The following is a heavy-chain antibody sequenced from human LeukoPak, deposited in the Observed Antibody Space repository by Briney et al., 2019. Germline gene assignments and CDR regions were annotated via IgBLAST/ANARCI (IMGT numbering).Heavy chain of an antibody. D-gene: IGHD4/OR15-4a*01. V-gene: IGHV4-59*01. CDR1: SGSISNYY. CDR2: IYYSGST. J-gene: IGHJ4*02. CDR3: ARRSSWGLWIDY. Sequence: SETLSLTCTVSSGSISNYYWSWIRQPPGKGLEWIGYIYYSGSTYYNPSLRSRVTISVDTSKNQFSLRLSSVTAADTAVYYCARRSSWGLWIDYWGQGTLVTVSS.